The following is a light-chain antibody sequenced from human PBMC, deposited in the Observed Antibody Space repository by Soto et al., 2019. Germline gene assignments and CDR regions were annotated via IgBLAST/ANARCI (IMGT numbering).Light chain of an antibody. CDR2: GAS. CDR3: QHYGSFNT. CDR1: QSLESSF. J-gene: IGKJ4*01. V-gene: IGKV3-20*01. Sequence: IVLTHSPGTLSLSPGGRATLSCSASQSLESSFLAWYKQKPGQAPRLLIYGASTRASGLPDRISGSGSGTEFTLTISRMEPEDFAVYYCQHYGSFNTFAGGTKVDIK.